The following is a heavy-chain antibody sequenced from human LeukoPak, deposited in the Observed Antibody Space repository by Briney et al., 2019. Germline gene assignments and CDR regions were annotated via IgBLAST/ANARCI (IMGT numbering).Heavy chain of an antibody. CDR2: MWSEGSKK. V-gene: IGHV3-33*01. D-gene: IGHD6-19*01. J-gene: IGHJ4*02. Sequence: PGGSLRLSRAASGFSFSSHGVHWVRQAPAKGLERGAAMWSEGSKKSDGGSVKGRFTISIDISKSTVYLQMNSLRVEDTALYFCARDTAVAALDCRGQGTLVTVSS. CDR3: ARDTAVAALDC. CDR1: GFSFSSHG.